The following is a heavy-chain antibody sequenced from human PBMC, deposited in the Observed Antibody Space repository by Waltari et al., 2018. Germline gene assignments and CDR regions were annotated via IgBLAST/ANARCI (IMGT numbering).Heavy chain of an antibody. CDR1: GYSISSGYY. J-gene: IGHJ4*02. CDR2: IYYSGST. CDR3: ANLGEEGSYYFDY. D-gene: IGHD2-21*01. V-gene: IGHV4-38-2*01. Sequence: QVQLQESGPGLVKPSETLSLTCAVSGYSISSGYYWGWIRQPPGKGLEWIGSIYYSGSTYYNPSLKSRVTISVDTSKNQFSLKLSSVTAADTAVYYCANLGEEGSYYFDYWGQGTLVTVSS.